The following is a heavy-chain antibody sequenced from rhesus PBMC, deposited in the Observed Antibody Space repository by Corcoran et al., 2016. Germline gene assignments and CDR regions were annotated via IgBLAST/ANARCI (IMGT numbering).Heavy chain of an antibody. CDR2: IGMGCSI. CDR1: GFTSGNSD. J-gene: IGHJ6*01. D-gene: IGHD2-21*01. Sequence: EVQLVESGGGLVQPGGSLRLSCAAPGFTSGNSDLIWIRQAPGKGQEWGSYIGMGCSISYSGSVKGRFTISRDNAKNTLYRQMSSLRVEDTAVYYCANTLEYCTGSGCYGLDSWGQGVVVTVSS. V-gene: IGHV3S43*01. CDR3: ANTLEYCTGSGCYGLDS.